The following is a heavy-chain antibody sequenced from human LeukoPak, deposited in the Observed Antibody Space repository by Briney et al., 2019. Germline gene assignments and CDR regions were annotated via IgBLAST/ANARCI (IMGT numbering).Heavy chain of an antibody. CDR1: GGXISSYY. V-gene: IGHV4-59*01. J-gene: IGHJ4*02. Sequence: PSETLSLTCTVSGGXISSYYCSWIRQPPGKRLEWNGHIYYSGSTNYNPSLKSRVTISVDTSKNQFSLKLSSVTAADTAVYYCASRSSIWSGYQDTLYYFDSWGQGTLVTVSS. CDR3: ASRSSIWSGYQDTLYYFDS. CDR2: IYYSGST. D-gene: IGHD3-3*01.